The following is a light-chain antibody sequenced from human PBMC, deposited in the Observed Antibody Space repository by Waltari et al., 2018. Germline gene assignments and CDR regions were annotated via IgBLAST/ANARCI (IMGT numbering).Light chain of an antibody. CDR2: GVN. CDR3: QSYDTSLSVI. V-gene: IGLV1-40*01. J-gene: IGLJ2*01. CDR1: GSNIGAGYD. Sequence: QSVLTQPPSVSGAPGQRVTISCPGSGSNIGAGYDVHWYQQLPGKAPKLLIYGVNKRPSGVPDRFSGSQSGTSASLAITGLQAEDEADYFCQSYDTSLSVIFGGGTKLTVL.